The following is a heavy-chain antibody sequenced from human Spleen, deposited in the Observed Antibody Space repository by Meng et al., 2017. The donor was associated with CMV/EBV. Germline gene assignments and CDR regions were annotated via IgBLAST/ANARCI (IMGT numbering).Heavy chain of an antibody. Sequence: LSCAVSGESISRGSYYWTWVSQPPGKGLEWIGEINHSGSTNYKPSLKSRVTISVDTSKNQFSLNLTSVTAADTAVYYCARGTWTFDYWGQGTLVTVSS. V-gene: IGHV4-34*01. CDR1: GESISRGSYY. J-gene: IGHJ4*02. D-gene: IGHD3/OR15-3a*01. CDR2: INHSGST. CDR3: ARGTWTFDY.